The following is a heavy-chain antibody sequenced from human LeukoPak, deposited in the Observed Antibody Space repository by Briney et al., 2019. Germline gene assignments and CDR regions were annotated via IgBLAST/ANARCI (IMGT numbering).Heavy chain of an antibody. J-gene: IGHJ4*02. CDR2: ISGSGGST. V-gene: IGHV3-23*01. Sequence: GGSLRLSCAASGFTFSSYAMSWVRQAPGKGLEWVSAISGSGGSTYYADSVKGRFTISRDNSKNTLYLQMNSLRAEDTAVYYRALVREAATLLPDYWGQGTLVTVSS. D-gene: IGHD2-15*01. CDR1: GFTFSSYA. CDR3: ALVREAATLLPDY.